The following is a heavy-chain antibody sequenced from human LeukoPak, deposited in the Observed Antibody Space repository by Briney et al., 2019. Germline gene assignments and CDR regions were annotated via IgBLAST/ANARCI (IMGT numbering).Heavy chain of an antibody. CDR1: AISSSSYA. D-gene: IGHD3-9*01. CDR3: AKDLALLTGYDWFDP. Sequence: EGSMSLSCATSAISSSSYAMSGLRQPPRNGVEWVSAKSGSGGSPYHAGPVKGRFTITRDNSKTTLYLQMNSLRGEDTAVDYCAKDLALLTGYDWFDPWGQGTLVTVSS. J-gene: IGHJ5*02. V-gene: IGHV3-23*01. CDR2: KSGSGGSP.